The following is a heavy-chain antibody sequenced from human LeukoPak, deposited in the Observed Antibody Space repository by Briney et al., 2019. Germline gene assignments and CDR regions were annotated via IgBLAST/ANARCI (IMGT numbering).Heavy chain of an antibody. D-gene: IGHD3-10*01. Sequence: PSETLSLTCTVSGGSISSSSYYWGWIRQPPGKGLEWIGSIYYSGGTYYNPSLKSRVTISVDTSKNQFSLKLSSVTAADTAVYYCASTNDSGSYWSDSAVDYWGQGTLVTVSS. J-gene: IGHJ4*02. CDR2: IYYSGGT. CDR3: ASTNDSGSYWSDSAVDY. CDR1: GGSISSSSYY. V-gene: IGHV4-39*01.